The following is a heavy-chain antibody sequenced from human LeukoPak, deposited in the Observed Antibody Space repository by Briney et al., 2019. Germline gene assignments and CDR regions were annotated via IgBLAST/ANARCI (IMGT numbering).Heavy chain of an antibody. D-gene: IGHD3-22*01. CDR1: GGSISSSNW. J-gene: IGHJ4*02. V-gene: IGHV4-4*02. Sequence: SETLSLTCAVSGGSISSSNWWSWVRQPPGKGLEWIGEIYHSGSTNYNPSLKSRVTISVDKSKNQFSLKLSSVTAADTAVYYCASIIDYYDSSGPVHYFDYWGQGTLVTVSS. CDR3: ASIIDYYDSSGPVHYFDY. CDR2: IYHSGST.